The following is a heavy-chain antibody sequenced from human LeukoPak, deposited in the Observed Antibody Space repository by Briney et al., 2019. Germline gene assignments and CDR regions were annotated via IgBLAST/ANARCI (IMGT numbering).Heavy chain of an antibody. V-gene: IGHV4-31*03. J-gene: IGHJ4*02. CDR1: GGSISSSDYY. Sequence: PSETLSLTCTVSGGSISSSDYYWSWVRQHPGKGLEWIGFIHYSGSTFYNPSIKSRVTISVDTSKNQFSLKLSSVTAADTAVYYCARASGLFDWPHFWGQGTLVTVSS. CDR2: IHYSGST. CDR3: ARASGLFDWPHF. D-gene: IGHD3-9*01.